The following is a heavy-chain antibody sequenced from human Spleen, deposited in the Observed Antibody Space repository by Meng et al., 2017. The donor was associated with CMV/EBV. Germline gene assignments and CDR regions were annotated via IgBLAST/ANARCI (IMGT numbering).Heavy chain of an antibody. D-gene: IGHD4-23*01. CDR1: GFTFSNYG. CDR3: ARDNSAANRYYYGMDV. V-gene: IGHV3-33*01. Sequence: GESLKISCAASGFTFSNYGMHWVRQAPGKGLEWVAVIWYDGSNKYYADSMKGRFTISRDYSKYTLYLQMNSLRAEDTAVYYCARDNSAANRYYYGMDVWGQGTTVTVSS. CDR2: IWYDGSNK. J-gene: IGHJ6*02.